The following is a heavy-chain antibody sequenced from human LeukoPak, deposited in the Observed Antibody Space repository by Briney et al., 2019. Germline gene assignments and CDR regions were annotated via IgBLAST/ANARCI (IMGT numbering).Heavy chain of an antibody. Sequence: PGGSLRLSCGASGFTFSNYGMLWVRQAPGKGLDWVAFIRYDGNNKLYADSVKGRFTISRDNAKNTPNLQMNSLRAEDTAVYYCARDLGQYYDTSDNWFDPWGQGTLVTVSS. D-gene: IGHD3-22*01. CDR2: IRYDGNNK. V-gene: IGHV3-30*02. CDR1: GFTFSNYG. J-gene: IGHJ5*02. CDR3: ARDLGQYYDTSDNWFDP.